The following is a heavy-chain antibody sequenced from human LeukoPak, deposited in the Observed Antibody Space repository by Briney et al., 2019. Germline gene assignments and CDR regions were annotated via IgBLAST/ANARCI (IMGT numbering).Heavy chain of an antibody. V-gene: IGHV3-74*01. CDR1: GFTFNTYW. J-gene: IGHJ4*02. CDR2: INNDGGDT. Sequence: GGSLRLSCAASGFTFNTYWMHWVRQAPGKGLVWVSRINNDGGDTIYADSVKGRFTISRDKAKDTLYLQMISLRVEDTAVYYCARSSYPYYFDYWGQGTLVTVSS. CDR3: ARSSYPYYFDY.